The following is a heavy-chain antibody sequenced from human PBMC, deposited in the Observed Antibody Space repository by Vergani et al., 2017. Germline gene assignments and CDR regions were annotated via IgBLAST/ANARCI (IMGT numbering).Heavy chain of an antibody. D-gene: IGHD3-10*01. CDR2: IIPILGIA. Sequence: QVQLVQSGAEVKKPGASVKVSCKASGGTFSSYAISWVRQAPGQGLEWMGRIIPILGIANYAQKFQGRVTITADESTSTAYMELSSLRSEDTAVYYCAKTHRTYGSGSYYKRGFDYWGQGTLVTVSS. J-gene: IGHJ4*02. V-gene: IGHV1-69*04. CDR1: GGTFSSYA. CDR3: AKTHRTYGSGSYYKRGFDY.